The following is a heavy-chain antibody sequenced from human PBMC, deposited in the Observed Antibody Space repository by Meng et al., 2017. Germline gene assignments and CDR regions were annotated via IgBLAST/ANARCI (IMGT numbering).Heavy chain of an antibody. D-gene: IGHD2-21*01. CDR3: ARSSYSWRFDY. V-gene: IGHV1-69*13. CDR2: IIPIFGTA. CDR1: GYTFTSYA. Sequence: SVKVSCKASGYTFTSYAMHWVRQAPGQRLEWMGGIIPIFGTANYAQKFQGRVTITADESTSTAYMELSSLRSEDTAVYYCARSSYSWRFDYWGQGTLVTVSS. J-gene: IGHJ4*02.